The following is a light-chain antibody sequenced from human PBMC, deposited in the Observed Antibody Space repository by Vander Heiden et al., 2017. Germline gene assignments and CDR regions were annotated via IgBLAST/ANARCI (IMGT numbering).Light chain of an antibody. J-gene: IGLJ1*01. CDR3: QSYDSSLSAHYV. Sequence: QSVLTQPPSVSGAPGPRVTISCTGGSSNIGAGYDVHWYQQLPGTAPKLLIYGNSNRPSGVPDRFSGSKSGTSASLAITGLQAEDEADYYCQSYDSSLSAHYVFGTGTKVTVL. V-gene: IGLV1-40*01. CDR1: SSNIGAGYD. CDR2: GNS.